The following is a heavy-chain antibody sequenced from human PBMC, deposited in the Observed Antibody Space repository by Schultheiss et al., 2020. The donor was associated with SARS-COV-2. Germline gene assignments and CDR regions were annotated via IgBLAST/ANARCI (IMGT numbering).Heavy chain of an antibody. D-gene: IGHD7-27*01. CDR1: GGSISSYY. CDR2: IYYSGST. V-gene: IGHV4-59*12. CDR3: ARGQTGHMPFDY. J-gene: IGHJ4*02. Sequence: SETLSLTCTVSGGSISSYYWSWVRQPPGGGLEWIGYIYYSGSTNYNPSLKSRVTISVDTSKNQFSLKLSSVTAADTAVYYCARGQTGHMPFDYWGQGTLVTVSS.